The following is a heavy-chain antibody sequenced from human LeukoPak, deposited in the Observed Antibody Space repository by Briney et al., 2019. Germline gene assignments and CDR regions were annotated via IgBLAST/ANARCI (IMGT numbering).Heavy chain of an antibody. V-gene: IGHV3-23*01. CDR1: GLTFSSNS. Sequence: GGSLRLSCAASGLTFSSNSMSWVRQAPGKGLEWVSAISGSGGSTYYADSVKGRFTISRDNSKNTLYLQMNSLRAEDTAVYYCAKDGSGSYYRPYYFDYWGQGTLVTVSS. CDR2: ISGSGGST. J-gene: IGHJ4*02. D-gene: IGHD3-10*01. CDR3: AKDGSGSYYRPYYFDY.